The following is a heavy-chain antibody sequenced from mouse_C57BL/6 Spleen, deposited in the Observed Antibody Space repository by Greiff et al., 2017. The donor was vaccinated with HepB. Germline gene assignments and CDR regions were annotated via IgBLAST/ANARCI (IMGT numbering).Heavy chain of an antibody. D-gene: IGHD2-4*01. CDR1: GYTFTSYW. CDR2: INPSSGYT. CDR3: ANNYYDYGWFAY. V-gene: IGHV1-7*01. J-gene: IGHJ3*01. Sequence: VQLQQSGAELAKPGASVKLSCKASGYTFTSYWMHWVNQRPGQGLEWIGYINPSSGYTKYNQKFKDKATLTADKSSSTAYMQLSSLTYEDSAVFYCANNYYDYGWFAYWGQGTLVTVSA.